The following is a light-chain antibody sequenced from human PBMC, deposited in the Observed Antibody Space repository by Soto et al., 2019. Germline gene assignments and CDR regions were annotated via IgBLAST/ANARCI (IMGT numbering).Light chain of an antibody. J-gene: IGKJ2*01. CDR3: QQYNNWPPSVTYT. Sequence: DIQITQSPSTLSASVGDRVTITCRATQSVSRWLAWYQQKPGRAPKLLIYDASTLESGVPSRFSGGGSGTQFTLTISSLQPEDFATYYCQQYNNWPPSVTYTFGQGTKLEIK. CDR1: QSVSRW. CDR2: DAS. V-gene: IGKV1-5*01.